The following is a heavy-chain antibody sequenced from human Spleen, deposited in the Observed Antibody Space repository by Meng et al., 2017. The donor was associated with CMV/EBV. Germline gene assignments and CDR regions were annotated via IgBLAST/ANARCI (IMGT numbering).Heavy chain of an antibody. D-gene: IGHD4-23*01. CDR3: AGAGRGKPYFDY. Sequence: TVSGGSISSGGYYWSWILQHPGKGLEWIGYIYYSGSTYYNPSLKSRVTISVDTSKNQFSLKLSSVTAADTAVYYCAGAGRGKPYFDYWGQGTLVTVSS. J-gene: IGHJ4*02. V-gene: IGHV4-31*02. CDR2: IYYSGST. CDR1: GGSISSGGYY.